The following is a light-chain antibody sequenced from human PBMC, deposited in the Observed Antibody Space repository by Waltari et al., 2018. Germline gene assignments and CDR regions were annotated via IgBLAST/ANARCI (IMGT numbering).Light chain of an antibody. CDR1: QSISTY. CDR2: AAS. Sequence: DIQMTQSPSSLSASVGDRVTITCRASQSISTYLHWYQHIPGEAPNLLIYAASTLQGGVPSRFSGSGSGTDFTLTISSLQPEDFATYYCQQSSSTPPTFAQGTKVEVK. V-gene: IGKV1-39*01. J-gene: IGKJ1*01. CDR3: QQSSSTPPT.